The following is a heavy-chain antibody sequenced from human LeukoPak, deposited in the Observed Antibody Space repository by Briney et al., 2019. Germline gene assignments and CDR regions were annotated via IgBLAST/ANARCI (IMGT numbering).Heavy chain of an antibody. V-gene: IGHV4-59*01. CDR2: VYYSGST. CDR3: ARVLDLSKRGLDAFDI. D-gene: IGHD3-16*01. J-gene: IGHJ3*02. CDR1: GGSISSYF. Sequence: ETLSPTCTVSGGSISSYFWSWIRQPPGKGLEWIGYVYYSGSTNYNPSLKSRVTISVDTSKKQFSLKLSSATAADAAVYYCARVLDLSKRGLDAFDIWGQGTMVTVSS.